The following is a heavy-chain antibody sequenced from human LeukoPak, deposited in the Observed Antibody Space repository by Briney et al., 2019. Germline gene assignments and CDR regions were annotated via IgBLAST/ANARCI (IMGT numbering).Heavy chain of an antibody. D-gene: IGHD3-10*01. V-gene: IGHV1-18*01. CDR3: AREDYGSGSYYARIYNWFDP. J-gene: IGHJ5*02. Sequence: GASVKVSFKASGYTFTSYGISWVRQAPGQGLEWMGWISAYNGNTNYAQKLQGRVTMTTDTSTSTAYMELRSLRSDDTAVYYCAREDYGSGSYYARIYNWFDPWGQGTLVTVSS. CDR1: GYTFTSYG. CDR2: ISAYNGNT.